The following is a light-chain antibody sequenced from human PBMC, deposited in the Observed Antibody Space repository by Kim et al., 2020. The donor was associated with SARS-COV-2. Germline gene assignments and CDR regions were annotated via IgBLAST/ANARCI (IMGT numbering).Light chain of an antibody. J-gene: IGLJ3*02. CDR2: DVT. CDR1: SSDVGGYNY. CDR3: SSYTDNTPLV. Sequence: GHSITISCTGTSSDVGGYNYVSWYQQHPGKVPKLMIYDVTNRPSGVSNRFSGSKSGSTASLTISGLQTEDEADYFCSSYTDNTPLVFGGGTKLTVL. V-gene: IGLV2-14*03.